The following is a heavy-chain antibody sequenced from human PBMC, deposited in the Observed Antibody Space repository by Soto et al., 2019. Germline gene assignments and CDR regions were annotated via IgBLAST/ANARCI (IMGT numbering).Heavy chain of an antibody. CDR3: VKGLNIDYNSAWFYFDY. Sequence: EVQLVESGGDWVQPGRSLRLSCAASGFKFDDYTMHWVRQTPGRGLEWVSSISWSGRSMEYRDSVKGRFIISRDNAKNALHLQMNSLRVEDTALYYCVKGLNIDYNSAWFYFDYWGQGTVLTVSS. J-gene: IGHJ4*02. D-gene: IGHD6-19*01. CDR2: ISWSGRSM. CDR1: GFKFDDYT. V-gene: IGHV3-9*01.